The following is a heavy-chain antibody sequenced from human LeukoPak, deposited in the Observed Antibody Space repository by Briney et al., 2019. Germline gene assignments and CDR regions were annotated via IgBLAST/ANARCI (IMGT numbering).Heavy chain of an antibody. CDR2: IYTSGST. CDR3: ARDSNYSGIDY. Sequence: SETLSLTCTVSGGSISGYYWSWIRQPAGKGLEWIGRIYTSGSTNYNPSLKSRVTMSVDTSKNQFSPKLSSVTAADTAVYYCARDSNYSGIDYWGQGTLVTVSS. CDR1: GGSISGYY. D-gene: IGHD1-26*01. J-gene: IGHJ4*02. V-gene: IGHV4-4*07.